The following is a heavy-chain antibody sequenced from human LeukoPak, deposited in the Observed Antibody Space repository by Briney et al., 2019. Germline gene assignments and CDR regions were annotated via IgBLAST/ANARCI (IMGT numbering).Heavy chain of an antibody. Sequence: GGSLRLSCVASGFSVSSNFMSWVRQAPRKGLEWVSVIYEDGTTYYADSVKDRFSISRDKSKSTLYLQMSSLRAEDTAVYYCARAYSSRSPFDCWGQGTLVTVSS. V-gene: IGHV3-66*01. D-gene: IGHD6-13*01. CDR3: ARAYSSRSPFDC. CDR1: GFSVSSNF. CDR2: IYEDGTT. J-gene: IGHJ4*02.